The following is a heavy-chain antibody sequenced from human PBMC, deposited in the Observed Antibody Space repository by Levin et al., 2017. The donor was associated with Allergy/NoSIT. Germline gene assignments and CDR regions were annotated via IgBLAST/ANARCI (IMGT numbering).Heavy chain of an antibody. CDR1: GFTFDDYA. D-gene: IGHD3-10*01. CDR3: AKDKLSHAPSGIDY. CDR2: VSWDGGSA. J-gene: IGHJ4*02. V-gene: IGHV3-43D*03. Sequence: GGSLRLSCAASGFTFDDYAMHWVRQAPGKGLEWVSLVSWDGGSAYYADSVKGRFTISRDNNKNSLYLHMHTLRTDDTALYYCAKDKLSHAPSGIDYWGQGILVTVSS.